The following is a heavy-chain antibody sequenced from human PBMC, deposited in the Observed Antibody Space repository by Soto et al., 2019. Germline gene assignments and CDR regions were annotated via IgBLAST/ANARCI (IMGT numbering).Heavy chain of an antibody. CDR3: ARAIAVALGGFDY. V-gene: IGHV3-30-3*01. CDR1: GFTFSSYA. D-gene: IGHD6-19*01. Sequence: GGSLRLSCAASGFTFSSYAMHWVRQAPGKGLEWVAVISYDGSNKYYADSVKGRFTISRDNSKNTLYLQMNSLRAEDTAVYYCARAIAVALGGFDYWGQGTLVTVSS. CDR2: ISYDGSNK. J-gene: IGHJ4*02.